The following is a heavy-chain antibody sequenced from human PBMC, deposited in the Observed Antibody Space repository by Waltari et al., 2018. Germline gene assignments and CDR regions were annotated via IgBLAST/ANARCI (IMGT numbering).Heavy chain of an antibody. CDR3: AKDGGEYGYKVVGRYFYYMDV. CDR2: IRAKGVST. Sequence: EVQLLGSGGGLAQPGGALRLSCEVAGFTFRDHALSWVRQVPGKGLHWVSVIRAKGVSTNSADCGTGRSPSYRDNSKNTLYMQMNSLRAEDTAVYHSAKDGGEYGYKVVGRYFYYMDVWGKGTTVIISS. CDR1: GFTFRDHA. D-gene: IGHD3-16*01. V-gene: IGHV3-23*01. J-gene: IGHJ6*03.